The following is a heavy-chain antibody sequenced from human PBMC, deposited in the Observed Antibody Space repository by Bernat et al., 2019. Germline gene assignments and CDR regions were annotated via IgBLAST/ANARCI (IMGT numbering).Heavy chain of an antibody. CDR1: GFTFSTYA. J-gene: IGHJ4*02. CDR3: VKDNYGDYGGFEY. CDR2: ISGNGGSP. V-gene: IGHV3-23*01. D-gene: IGHD4-17*01. Sequence: EVQVLESGGGLVQPGGSLRLSCAASGFTFSTYAMNWVRQSPGKGLEWVSGISGNGGSPNYADSVKGRFTISRDNSKNTLYLQMNSLRAEDTAVYYCVKDNYGDYGGFEYWGQRTLVTVSS.